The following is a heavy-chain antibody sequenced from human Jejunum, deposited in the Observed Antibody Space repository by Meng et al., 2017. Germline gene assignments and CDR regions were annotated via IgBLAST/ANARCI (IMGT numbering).Heavy chain of an antibody. CDR2: TSYDGSNK. D-gene: IGHD6-13*01. CDR3: ARNPPYISSSFFFDY. V-gene: IGHV3-30*04. CDR1: GFTFNTYA. J-gene: IGHJ4*02. Sequence: GESLKISCAASGFTFNTYAMHWVRQAPGKGLEWVAITSYDGSNKYYADSVKGRFTISRDNSKNTLYLQMNSLRAEDTAVYYCARNPPYISSSFFFDYWGQGTLVTVSS.